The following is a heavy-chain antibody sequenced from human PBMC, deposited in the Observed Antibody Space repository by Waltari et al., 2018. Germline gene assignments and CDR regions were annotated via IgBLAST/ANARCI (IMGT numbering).Heavy chain of an antibody. J-gene: IGHJ4*02. Sequence: QMQLVASGGGVVQPGRSLRLSGAASGFSFSNCNMHWVRQAPGKGLEWVAGISNDGSNKDYADSVKSRFTVSRENSKNTLYLQINSLRDDDTTVYYCVKYSGFDYFFDYWGQGTLVTVSS. V-gene: IGHV3-30*18. CDR3: VKYSGFDYFFDY. D-gene: IGHD5-12*01. CDR2: ISNDGSNK. CDR1: GFSFSNCN.